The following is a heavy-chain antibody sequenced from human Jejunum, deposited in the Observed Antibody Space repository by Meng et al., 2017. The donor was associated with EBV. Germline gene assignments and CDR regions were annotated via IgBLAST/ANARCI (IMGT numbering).Heavy chain of an antibody. CDR1: GGSISSSSYH. Sequence: QLRLQESGPGLVKPSATLSLTCTVSGGSISSSSYHWGWIRQPPGKGLEWIGSIYYSGSTYYNPSLKSRVTISVDTSKNQFSLKLSSVTAADTAVYYCARRGGEGWFDPWGQGTLVTVSS. D-gene: IGHD3-10*01. V-gene: IGHV4-39*01. CDR3: ARRGGEGWFDP. J-gene: IGHJ5*02. CDR2: IYYSGST.